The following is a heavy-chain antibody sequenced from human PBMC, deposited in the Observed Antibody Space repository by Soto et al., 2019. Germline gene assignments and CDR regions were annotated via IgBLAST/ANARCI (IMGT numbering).Heavy chain of an antibody. J-gene: IGHJ6*02. Sequence: QITLKETGPTLVKPTQTLTLTCTFSGFSLTTNGVGVGWIRQPPGKAPEWLAFIYGNDDKRYRPSLKSRLTINKDTSKNQVVPTMTTMNAVDTATYYCSHLAATYYGAVDVWGQGTTVIVSS. V-gene: IGHV2-5*01. CDR1: GFSLTTNGVG. CDR2: IYGNDDK. CDR3: SHLAATYYGAVDV. D-gene: IGHD1-26*01.